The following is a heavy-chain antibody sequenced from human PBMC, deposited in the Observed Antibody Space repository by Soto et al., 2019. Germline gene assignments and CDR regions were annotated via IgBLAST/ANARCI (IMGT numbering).Heavy chain of an antibody. CDR1: GFTFSSYV. CDR3: AGEGGSYYRTLDP. CDR2: ISYDGSNK. V-gene: IGHV3-30-3*01. Sequence: QVQLVESGGGVVQPGRSLRLSCAASGFTFSSYVMHWVRQAPGKGLEGVAVISYDGSNKYYADSVKGRFTISRDNSKNTLYLQMNSLRAEDTAVYYCAGEGGSYYRTLDPWGQGTLVTVSS. D-gene: IGHD1-26*01. J-gene: IGHJ5*02.